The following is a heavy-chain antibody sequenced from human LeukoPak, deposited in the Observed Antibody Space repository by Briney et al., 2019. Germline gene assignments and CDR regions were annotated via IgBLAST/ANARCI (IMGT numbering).Heavy chain of an antibody. Sequence: SQTLSLTCAISGDSVSSNTAVWNWIRQSPSRGLEWLGRTYYRSKWSNNYAVSVKSRIIINPDTSENQFSLQLNSMTPEDTAVYYCARGDQAFDYWGQGTLVTVSS. D-gene: IGHD2-2*01. J-gene: IGHJ4*02. CDR1: GDSVSSNTAV. CDR2: TYYRSKWSN. CDR3: ARGDQAFDY. V-gene: IGHV6-1*01.